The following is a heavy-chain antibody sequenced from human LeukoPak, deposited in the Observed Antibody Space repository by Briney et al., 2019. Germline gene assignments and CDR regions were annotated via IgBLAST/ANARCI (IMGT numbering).Heavy chain of an antibody. CDR1: GFTFSSYA. CDR2: MSGSASST. D-gene: IGHD3/OR15-3a*01. V-gene: IGHV3-23*01. J-gene: IGHJ6*03. CDR3: AKCEGIFGLVYYYYYMDV. Sequence: GGSLRLSCAASGFTFSSYAMSWVRQAPGKGLEWVSAMSGSASSTYYADSVKGRLTISRDNSKNTLYLQMNSLRGEDTAVYYCAKCEGIFGLVYYYYYMDVWGKGTTVTVSS.